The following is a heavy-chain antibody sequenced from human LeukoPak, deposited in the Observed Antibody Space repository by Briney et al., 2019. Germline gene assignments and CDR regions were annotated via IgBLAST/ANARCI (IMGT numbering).Heavy chain of an antibody. V-gene: IGHV4-4*02. D-gene: IGHD3-10*01. CDR3: ARGLSALLWFGELLVDWFDP. CDR1: GGSISSSNW. Sequence: PSGTLSLTCAVSGGSISSSNWWSWVRQPPGKGLEWIGEIYHSGSTNYNPSLKSRVTISVDKSKNQFSLKLSSVTAADTAVYYCARGLSALLWFGELLVDWFDPWGQGTLVTVSS. CDR2: IYHSGST. J-gene: IGHJ5*02.